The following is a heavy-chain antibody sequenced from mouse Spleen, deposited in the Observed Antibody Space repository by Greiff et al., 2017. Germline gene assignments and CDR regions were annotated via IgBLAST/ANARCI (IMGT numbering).Heavy chain of an antibody. CDR2: TSRGGSYT. D-gene: IGHD2-1*01. CDR1: GFTFSSYA. J-gene: IGHJ3*01. V-gene: IGHV5-9-1*01. Sequence: EVMLVESGGGLVKTGGSLKLSCAASGFTFSSYAMSWVRQTPEKRLEWVATTSRGGSYTYYPDSVKGRFTISRDNAKNTLYLQINSLRSEDTAMYYCARDGNPSYWGQGTLVTVSA. CDR3: ARDGNPSY.